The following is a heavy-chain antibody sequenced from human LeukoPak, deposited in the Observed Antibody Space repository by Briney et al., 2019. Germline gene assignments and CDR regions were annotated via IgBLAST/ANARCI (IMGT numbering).Heavy chain of an antibody. Sequence: GASVKVSCKASGYTFTSYGITWVRQAPGQGLERMGWISAYNGNTNYAQKLQDRVTMTTDTSTSTAYMELRSLRSDDTAVYYCALTGAVAGIGGNFDYWGQGTLVTVSS. D-gene: IGHD6-19*01. J-gene: IGHJ4*02. V-gene: IGHV1-18*01. CDR1: GYTFTSYG. CDR3: ALTGAVAGIGGNFDY. CDR2: ISAYNGNT.